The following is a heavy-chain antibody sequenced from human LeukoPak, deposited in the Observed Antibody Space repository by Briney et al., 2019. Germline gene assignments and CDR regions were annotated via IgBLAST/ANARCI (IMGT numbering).Heavy chain of an antibody. CDR2: IYYSGST. J-gene: IGHJ5*02. D-gene: IGHD3-10*01. CDR3: ARGGLPITMVRGIKYNWFDP. V-gene: IGHV4-59*01. Sequence: PSETLSLTCTVSGGSISSYYWSWIRQPPGKGLEWIGYIYYSGSTNYNPSLKSRVTISVDTSKNQFSLKLSSVTAADTAVYYCARGGLPITMVRGIKYNWFDPWGQGTLVTVPS. CDR1: GGSISSYY.